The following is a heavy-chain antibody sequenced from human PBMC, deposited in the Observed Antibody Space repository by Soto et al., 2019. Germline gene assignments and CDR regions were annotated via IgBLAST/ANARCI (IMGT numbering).Heavy chain of an antibody. Sequence: EVQLVESGGGLVRPGESVRLSCAASGFAFGYYTMIWVRQAPGKGLQWVSSISDSSDYTYYADSVKGRFTISRDNAKNSLSLQMNSLRAEDTAVYFCAREGATQSSPDHWGQGTLVTVSS. J-gene: IGHJ4*02. CDR1: GFAFGYYT. D-gene: IGHD5-12*01. CDR2: ISDSSDYT. CDR3: AREGATQSSPDH. V-gene: IGHV3-21*01.